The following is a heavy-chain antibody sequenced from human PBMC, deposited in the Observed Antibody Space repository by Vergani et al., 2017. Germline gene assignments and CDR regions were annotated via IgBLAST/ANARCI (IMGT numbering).Heavy chain of an antibody. V-gene: IGHV4-30-4*01. CDR2: IYYSGST. Sequence: QVQLQESGPGLVKPSETLSLTCTVSGGSISSYYWSWIRQPPGKGLEWIGYIYYSGSTYYNPSLKSRVTISVDTSKNQFSLKLSSVTAADTAVYYCARDRKRVRGVDYGMDVWGQGTTVTVSS. J-gene: IGHJ6*02. CDR3: ARDRKRVRGVDYGMDV. D-gene: IGHD3-10*01. CDR1: GGSISSYY.